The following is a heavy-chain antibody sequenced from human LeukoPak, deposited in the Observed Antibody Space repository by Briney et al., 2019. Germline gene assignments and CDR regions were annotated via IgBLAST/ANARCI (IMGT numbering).Heavy chain of an antibody. Sequence: GGSLRLSCAASGFTFSSYSMHWVRQAPGKGLEWVSSISSSSSYIYYADSVKGRFTISRDNAKNSLYLQMNSLRAEDTAVYYCARGPDDYGFDYWGQGTLVTVSS. CDR1: GFTFSSYS. CDR2: ISSSSSYI. CDR3: ARGPDDYGFDY. D-gene: IGHD4-17*01. J-gene: IGHJ4*02. V-gene: IGHV3-21*01.